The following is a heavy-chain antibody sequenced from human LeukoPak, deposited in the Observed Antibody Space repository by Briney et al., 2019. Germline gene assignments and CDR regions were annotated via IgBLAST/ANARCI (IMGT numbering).Heavy chain of an antibody. CDR3: TTDHPLMITFGGVIRNS. CDR2: IWYDGTNK. J-gene: IGHJ5*01. Sequence: PGRSLRLSCAASGFTFSSYGVHWVRQAPGKGLEWVALIWYDGTNKYYADSVKGRFTISRDNSKNTLYLQMNSLKTEDTAVYYCTTDHPLMITFGGVIRNSGGTGTLVTVSS. V-gene: IGHV3-33*01. CDR1: GFTFSSYG. D-gene: IGHD3-16*02.